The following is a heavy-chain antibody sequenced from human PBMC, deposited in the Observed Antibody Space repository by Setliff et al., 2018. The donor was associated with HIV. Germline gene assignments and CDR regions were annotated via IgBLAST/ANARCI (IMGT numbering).Heavy chain of an antibody. V-gene: IGHV4-31*03. CDR3: AREGSTSWYADY. Sequence: ASETLSLTCTVSGGTISASGYYWTWIRHHPRKGLEWIGYIHYTGTTDYTPSLKSRITMSVDTSKNQFSLKLTSVTAADTAVYFCAREGSTSWYADYWGQGTLVTVSS. J-gene: IGHJ4*02. CDR2: IHYTGTT. CDR1: GGTISASGYY. D-gene: IGHD6-13*01.